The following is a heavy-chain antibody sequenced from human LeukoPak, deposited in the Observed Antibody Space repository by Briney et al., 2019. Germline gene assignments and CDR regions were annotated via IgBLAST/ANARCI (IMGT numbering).Heavy chain of an antibody. D-gene: IGHD1-14*01. V-gene: IGHV4-59*11. CDR1: GGSISSHY. CDR2: IYYSGST. J-gene: IGHJ5*02. CDR3: ARDTGHFDP. Sequence: SETLSLACTVSGGSISSHYWSWIRQPPGKGLEWIGYIYYSGSTNYNPSLKSRVTISVDTSKNQFSLTLSSVTAADTAVYYCARDTGHFDPWGQGTLVTVSS.